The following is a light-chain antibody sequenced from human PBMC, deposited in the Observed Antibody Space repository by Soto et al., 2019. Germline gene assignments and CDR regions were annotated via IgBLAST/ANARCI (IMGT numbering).Light chain of an antibody. J-gene: IGKJ5*01. CDR1: QSISSW. V-gene: IGKV1-5*01. CDR3: QQVNSYPIT. CDR2: DAS. Sequence: DIQMTQTPSTLSASVGDRVTITCRARQSISSWLAWYQQKPGKAPKLLIYDASNLQTGVPSRFSGSGSGTEFTLTITSLQPEDFATYYCQQVNSYPITFGQGTRLEI.